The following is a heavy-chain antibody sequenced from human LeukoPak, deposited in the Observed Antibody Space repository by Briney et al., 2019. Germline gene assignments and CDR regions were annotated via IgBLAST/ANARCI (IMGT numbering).Heavy chain of an antibody. CDR3: ARTSGWYRTDWFDP. CDR1: GYTFTGYY. CDR2: TNPNSGGT. Sequence: ASVRVSCKASGYTFTGYYMHWVRQAPGQGLEWMGWTNPNSGGTNYAQKFQGRVTMTRDTSISTAYMELSRLRSDDTAVYYCARTSGWYRTDWFDPWGQGTLVTVSS. D-gene: IGHD6-19*01. V-gene: IGHV1-2*02. J-gene: IGHJ5*02.